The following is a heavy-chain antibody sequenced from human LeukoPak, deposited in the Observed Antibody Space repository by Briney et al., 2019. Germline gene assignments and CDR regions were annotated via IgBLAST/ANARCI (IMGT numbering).Heavy chain of an antibody. V-gene: IGHV1-18*01. Sequence: ASVKVSCKASGYTFTSYGISWVRQAPGQGLEWMGWISAYNGHTNYAQKLQGRVTMTTDTYTTTAYMELGSLRSDDTAVYYCARSAVITGTGFDPWGQGTLVTVSS. CDR3: ARSAVITGTGFDP. D-gene: IGHD1-7*01. J-gene: IGHJ5*02. CDR1: GYTFTSYG. CDR2: ISAYNGHT.